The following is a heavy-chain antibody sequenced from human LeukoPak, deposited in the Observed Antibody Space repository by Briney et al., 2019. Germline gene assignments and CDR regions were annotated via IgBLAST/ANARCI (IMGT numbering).Heavy chain of an antibody. D-gene: IGHD3-9*01. CDR2: ISYDGSNK. CDR1: GFTFSSYG. Sequence: GRSLRLSCAASGFTFSSYGMHWVRQAPGKGLEWVAVISYDGSNKYYADSVKGRFTISRDNSKNTLYLQMNSLRAEDTAVYYCAKAPLGYFDWFLPTYYYYYGMDVWGQGTTVTVSS. V-gene: IGHV3-30*18. J-gene: IGHJ6*02. CDR3: AKAPLGYFDWFLPTYYYYYGMDV.